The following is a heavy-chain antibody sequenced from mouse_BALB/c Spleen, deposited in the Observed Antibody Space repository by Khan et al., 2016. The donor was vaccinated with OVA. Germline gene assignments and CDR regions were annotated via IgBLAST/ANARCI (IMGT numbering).Heavy chain of an antibody. V-gene: IGHV1-4*01. Sequence: QVQLQQSGAELARPGASVKMSCKASGYTFTNYSMHWVKQRPGQGLEWIGYINPSSGYTNYNQNFNDKATLTTDRSSNTAYMQLSSLTSDDSAVEYGVKNRIPPDYFEYGGQGTTLTVSS. CDR3: VKNRIPPDYFEY. J-gene: IGHJ2*01. CDR2: INPSSGYT. CDR1: GYTFTNYS.